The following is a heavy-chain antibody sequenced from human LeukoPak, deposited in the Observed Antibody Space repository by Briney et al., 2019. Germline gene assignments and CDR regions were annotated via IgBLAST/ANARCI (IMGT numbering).Heavy chain of an antibody. Sequence: ASVKVSCKASGYTFTDYFMQWVRHAPGQGLEWMGWINPNSGGTSYAHQGRVTMTRDTSISTVYMELSRLRSDDTAVYYCARDYELGTAGTAYVYFDYWGQGTLVTVSS. CDR2: INPNSGGT. CDR1: GYTFTDYF. V-gene: IGHV1-2*02. CDR3: ARDYELGTAGTAYVYFDY. J-gene: IGHJ4*02. D-gene: IGHD1-1*01.